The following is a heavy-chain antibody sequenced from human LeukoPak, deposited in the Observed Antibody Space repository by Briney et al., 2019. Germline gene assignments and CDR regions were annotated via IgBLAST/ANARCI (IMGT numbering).Heavy chain of an antibody. CDR3: AKDRYVFPALFDY. CDR1: GFTFSSYG. J-gene: IGHJ4*02. V-gene: IGHV3-33*06. Sequence: PGGSLRLSCAASGFTFSSYGMHWVRQAPGKGLEWVSVILSDGSKEFYTDSVKGRFTISRDNSKNTLYLQMNSLRAEDTAVYYCAKDRYVFPALFDYWGQGTLVTVSS. D-gene: IGHD2-21*01. CDR2: ILSDGSKE.